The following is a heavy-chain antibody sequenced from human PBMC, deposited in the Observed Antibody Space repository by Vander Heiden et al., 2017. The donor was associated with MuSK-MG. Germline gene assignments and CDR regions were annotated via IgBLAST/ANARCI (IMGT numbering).Heavy chain of an antibody. J-gene: IGHJ4*02. V-gene: IGHV3-48*01. Sequence: EVQLVESGGDLVQPGGSLTLSCAASGFTFSTYSMNWVRQVPGKGLDWVSYISRGSNTMYYADSVKGRFAISRDDAKNSLYLQMNSLRAEDTAVYYCASETDSSGSYSRFGYWGQGTLVTVSS. D-gene: IGHD3-22*01. CDR1: GFTFSTYS. CDR3: ASETDSSGSYSRFGY. CDR2: ISRGSNTM.